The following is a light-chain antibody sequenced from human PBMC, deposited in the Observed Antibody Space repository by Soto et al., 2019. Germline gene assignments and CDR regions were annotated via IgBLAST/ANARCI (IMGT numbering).Light chain of an antibody. CDR1: QSVSSSY. CDR2: GAS. CDR3: QQYGSSQGYT. J-gene: IGKJ2*01. Sequence: EIVLTQSPGTLSLSPGERATLSCRASQSVSSSYLAWYQQKPGQAPRLLIYGASSRATGIPDRFSGSGSGTACTLTISRLEPEDFAVYYCQQYGSSQGYTFGQGTKLEIK. V-gene: IGKV3-20*01.